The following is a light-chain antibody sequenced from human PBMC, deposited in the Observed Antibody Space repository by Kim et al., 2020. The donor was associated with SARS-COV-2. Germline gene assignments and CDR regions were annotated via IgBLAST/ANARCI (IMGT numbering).Light chain of an antibody. V-gene: IGLV6-57*01. Sequence: NFMLTQSHSVSQSPGKTVIISCTRSSGNIVSDFVQWVQQRPGSSPTTVICEDHKRPSGVPDRFSGSVASSSNSASLTISGLRAEDEADYNCQTYDDKVWVFGGGTQLTVL. J-gene: IGLJ3*02. CDR2: EDH. CDR3: QTYDDKVWV. CDR1: SGNIVSDF.